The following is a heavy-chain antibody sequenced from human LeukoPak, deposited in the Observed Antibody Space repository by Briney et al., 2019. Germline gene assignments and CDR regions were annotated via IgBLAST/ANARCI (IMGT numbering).Heavy chain of an antibody. V-gene: IGHV3-21*01. CDR2: ISSSSSYI. CDR3: ARDGTYYDSSGYDDQTGYFDY. D-gene: IGHD3-22*01. CDR1: GFTFSSYS. Sequence: PGGSLRLSCAASGFTFSSYSMNWVRQAPGKGLEWVSSISSSSSYIYYADSVKGRFTISRDNAKNSLYLQMNSLRAGETAVYYCARDGTYYDSSGYDDQTGYFDYWGQGTLVSVSS. J-gene: IGHJ4*02.